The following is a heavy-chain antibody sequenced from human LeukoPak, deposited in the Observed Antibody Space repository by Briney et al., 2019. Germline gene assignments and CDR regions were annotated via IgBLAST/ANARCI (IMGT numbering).Heavy chain of an antibody. CDR2: IYPGDSDT. V-gene: IGHV5-51*01. J-gene: IGHJ4*02. CDR1: GYSFTTYW. CDR3: ARLSYDSSGYALLGFDY. D-gene: IGHD3-22*01. Sequence: GESLKIPCRGSGYSFTTYWIGWVRQMPGKGLEWMGIIYPGDSDTRYSPSFQGQVTMSADKSINTAYLQWSSLKASDTAMYYCARLSYDSSGYALLGFDYWGQGTLVTVSS.